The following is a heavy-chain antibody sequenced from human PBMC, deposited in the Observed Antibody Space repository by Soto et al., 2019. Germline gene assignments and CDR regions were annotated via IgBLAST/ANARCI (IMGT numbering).Heavy chain of an antibody. CDR2: ISAHTHNT. J-gene: IGHJ4*02. CDR1: GYTFTSYG. CDR3: ARGRYGDY. Sequence: QVQLVQSGAEVKKPGASVKVSCKGSGYTFTSYGITWVRQAPGQGLEWMGWISAHTHNTNYAQKLQGRVTVTTDTSTSPAYMELRSLRADDTAVYYCARGRYGDYWGQGTLVTVSS. D-gene: IGHD4-17*01. V-gene: IGHV1-18*01.